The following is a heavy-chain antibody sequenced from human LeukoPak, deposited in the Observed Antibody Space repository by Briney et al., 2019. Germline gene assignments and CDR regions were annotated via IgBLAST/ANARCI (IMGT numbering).Heavy chain of an antibody. D-gene: IGHD5-12*01. V-gene: IGHV3-23*01. Sequence: GGSLRLSCAASGFTFSSCAMSWVRQAPGRGLEWVSAVGGSGSDRYLADSVKGRFTISRDNSNNTLYLQMNSLRAEDTAVYCCARGLIVATIYDAFDIWGQGTMVTVSS. J-gene: IGHJ3*02. CDR1: GFTFSSCA. CDR3: ARGLIVATIYDAFDI. CDR2: VGGSGSDR.